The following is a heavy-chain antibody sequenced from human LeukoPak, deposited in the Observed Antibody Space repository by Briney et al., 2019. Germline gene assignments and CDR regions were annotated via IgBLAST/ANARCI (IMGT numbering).Heavy chain of an antibody. J-gene: IGHJ4*02. CDR1: GFTFSDYE. Sequence: GGSLRLSCAASGFTFSDYEINWVRQAPGKGLEWVSYISITSSTIYYADSVKGRFTISRDNAKNSLSLQMNSLRHEDTAVYYCARDVRFYFDYWGQGTLVTVSS. CDR2: ISITSSTI. CDR3: ARDVRFYFDY. V-gene: IGHV3-48*02.